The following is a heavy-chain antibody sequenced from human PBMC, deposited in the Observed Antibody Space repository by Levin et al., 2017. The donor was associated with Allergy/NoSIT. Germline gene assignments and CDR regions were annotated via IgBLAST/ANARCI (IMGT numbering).Heavy chain of an antibody. CDR2: ISYDGSNK. V-gene: IGHV3-30*18. D-gene: IGHD6-25*01. CDR3: AKTKVMYSSVRGGFDY. J-gene: IGHJ4*02. CDR1: GFTFSSYG. Sequence: PGGSLRLSCAASGFTFSSYGMHWVRQAPGKGLEWVAVISYDGSNKYYADSVKGRFTISRDNSKNTLYLQMNSLRAEDTAVYYCAKTKVMYSSVRGGFDYWGQGTLVTVSS.